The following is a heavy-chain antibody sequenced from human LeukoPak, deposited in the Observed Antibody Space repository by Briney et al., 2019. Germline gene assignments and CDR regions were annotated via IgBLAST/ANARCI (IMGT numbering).Heavy chain of an antibody. CDR3: ARDYTGYFP. J-gene: IGHJ5*02. Sequence: GGSLRLSCAASGFTFSTYSMNWVRQAPGKGLEWISYISSSRTFIWYADSVKGRFTISRDNAKNSLYLQMNSLRAEDTAVYYCARDYTGYFPWGQGTLVIVSS. V-gene: IGHV3-21*05. CDR2: ISSSRTFI. D-gene: IGHD3-9*01. CDR1: GFTFSTYS.